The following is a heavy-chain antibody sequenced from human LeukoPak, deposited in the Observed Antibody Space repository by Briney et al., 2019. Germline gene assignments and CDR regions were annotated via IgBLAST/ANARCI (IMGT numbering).Heavy chain of an antibody. V-gene: IGHV3-21*01. D-gene: IGHD5-18*01. J-gene: IGHJ6*03. CDR1: GVTFTDYS. Sequence: VGPLRLSCAASGVTFTDYSMTWVRQAPAKGLEWVSSISAVSTYKFYSDSVKGRFTISRDNDKNSLYQQMISLGAEDTAVYYCASVWGYSYGPYHYYMDAWGKGTTVTVSS. CDR2: ISAVSTYK. CDR3: ASVWGYSYGPYHYYMDA.